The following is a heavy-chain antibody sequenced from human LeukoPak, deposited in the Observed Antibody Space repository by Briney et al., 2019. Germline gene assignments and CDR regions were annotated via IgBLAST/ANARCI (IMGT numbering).Heavy chain of an antibody. V-gene: IGHV3-7*01. D-gene: IGHD3-10*01. CDR3: ARAPEGSGSSYYFDY. J-gene: IGHJ4*02. Sequence: PGWSLILSCASSGFTFSSYWMSWVRQAPGKGLDWVANINQDGSEKYYVDSVKGRFTISRDNAKNSLYLQMNSLRAEDTAVYYCARAPEGSGSSYYFDYWGQGTLVTVSS. CDR2: INQDGSEK. CDR1: GFTFSSYW.